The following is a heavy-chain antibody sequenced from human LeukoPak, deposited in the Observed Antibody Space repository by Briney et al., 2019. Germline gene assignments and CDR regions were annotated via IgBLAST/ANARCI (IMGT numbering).Heavy chain of an antibody. CDR3: ARVGMVRGVIIMSFDY. Sequence: GGSLRLSCAASGFTFSSCSMNWVRQAPGKGLEWVSSISSSSSYIYYADSVKGRFTTSRDNAKNSLYLQMNSLRAEDTAVYYCARVGMVRGVIIMSFDYWGQGTLVTVSS. CDR1: GFTFSSCS. V-gene: IGHV3-21*01. CDR2: ISSSSSYI. J-gene: IGHJ4*02. D-gene: IGHD3-10*01.